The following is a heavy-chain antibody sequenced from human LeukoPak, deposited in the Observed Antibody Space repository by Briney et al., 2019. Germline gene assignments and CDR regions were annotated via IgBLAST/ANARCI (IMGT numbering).Heavy chain of an antibody. D-gene: IGHD3-10*01. CDR2: IYYSRST. Sequence: SETLSLTCTVSGGSISSYYWSWIRQPPGKGLEWIGYIYYSRSTNYNPSLKSRVTISVDTSKNQFSLKLSSVTAADTAVYYCARQEDYGSGSYFNYWGQGTLVTVSS. CDR3: ARQEDYGSGSYFNY. CDR1: GGSISSYY. V-gene: IGHV4-59*08. J-gene: IGHJ4*02.